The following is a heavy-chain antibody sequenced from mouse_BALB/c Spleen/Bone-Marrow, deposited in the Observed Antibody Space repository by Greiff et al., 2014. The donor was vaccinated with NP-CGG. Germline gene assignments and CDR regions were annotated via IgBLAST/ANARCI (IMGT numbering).Heavy chain of an antibody. D-gene: IGHD2-14*01. V-gene: IGHV1S135*01. J-gene: IGHJ2*01. Sequence: EVQGVESGPELVKPGASVKVSCKASGYAFTNYNMNWVKQSHGKSLEWIGYIDPYSGGTNYNQKFRGKATLTVDKSSSTAYMHLNSLTPEDSAVYYCSRGVLAYFDYWGQGTTLTVSS. CDR1: GYAFTNYN. CDR2: IDPYSGGT. CDR3: SRGVLAYFDY.